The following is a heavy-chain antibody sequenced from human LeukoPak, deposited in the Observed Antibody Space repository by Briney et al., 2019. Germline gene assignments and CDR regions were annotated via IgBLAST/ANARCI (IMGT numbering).Heavy chain of an antibody. CDR3: ARGRVYYYGSGAYPLFDY. CDR2: INHSGST. V-gene: IGHV4-34*01. Sequence: SETLSLTCAVYGGSFSGYYWSWIRQPPGKGLGWIGEINHSGSTNYNPSLKSRVTISVDTSKNQFSLKLSSVTAADTAVYYCARGRVYYYGSGAYPLFDYWGQGTLVTVSS. D-gene: IGHD3-10*01. CDR1: GGSFSGYY. J-gene: IGHJ4*02.